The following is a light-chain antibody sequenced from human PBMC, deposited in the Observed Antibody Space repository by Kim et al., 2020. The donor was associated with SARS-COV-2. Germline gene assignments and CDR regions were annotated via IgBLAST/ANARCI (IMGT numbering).Light chain of an antibody. V-gene: IGKV3-15*01. CDR2: DAS. Sequence: EIVMTQSPATLSVSPGEGATLSCRASQSVRGDLAWYQQKPGQAPRLLIYDASTRATGVPAGFSGSGSGTEFTLTISSLESEDFAVYYCQQYGEWPLTFGGGTKVEI. CDR1: QSVRGD. CDR3: QQYGEWPLT. J-gene: IGKJ4*01.